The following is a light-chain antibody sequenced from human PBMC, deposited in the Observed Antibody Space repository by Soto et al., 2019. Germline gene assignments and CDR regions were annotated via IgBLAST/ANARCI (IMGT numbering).Light chain of an antibody. J-gene: IGKJ1*01. CDR3: QTYETAPQT. CDR2: AAS. CDR1: QGIIDY. Sequence: DIQMTQSPSSLSASVGDTVTITCRASQGIIDYLAWYQQRPGKVPKLLIYAASTLQQGVPSRFSGSGAGTDFTLTISSLQPEDVATYYCQTYETAPQTFGQGTRVEIK. V-gene: IGKV1-27*01.